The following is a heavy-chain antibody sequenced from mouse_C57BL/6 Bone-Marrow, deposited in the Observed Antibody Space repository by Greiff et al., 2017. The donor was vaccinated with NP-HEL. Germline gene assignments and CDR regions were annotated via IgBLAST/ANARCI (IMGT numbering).Heavy chain of an antibody. J-gene: IGHJ3*01. Sequence: EVKLMESGGGLVQPGGSMKLSCAASGFTFSDAWMDWVRQSPEKGLEWVADIRNKANNYATYYAESVKGRFTISRDDSKSSVYLQMNSLRAEDTGIYYCTFYYGYYWGQGTLVTVSA. D-gene: IGHD2-2*01. CDR1: GFTFSDAW. V-gene: IGHV6-6*01. CDR2: IRNKANNYAT. CDR3: TFYYGYY.